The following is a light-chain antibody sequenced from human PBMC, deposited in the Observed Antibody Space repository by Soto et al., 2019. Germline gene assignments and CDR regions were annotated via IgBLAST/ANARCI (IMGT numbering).Light chain of an antibody. J-gene: IGLJ2*01. CDR2: DVS. V-gene: IGLV2-11*01. Sequence: QSALTQPRSVSGSPGQSVTISCTGTSSDVGGYNYVSWYQQHPGKAPKLMIYDVSKRPSGVPDRFSGSKSGNTASLTISGLQPEDDADSYCCSYARSYTIPVVFGGGTQRTVL. CDR1: SSDVGGYNY. CDR3: CSYARSYTIPVV.